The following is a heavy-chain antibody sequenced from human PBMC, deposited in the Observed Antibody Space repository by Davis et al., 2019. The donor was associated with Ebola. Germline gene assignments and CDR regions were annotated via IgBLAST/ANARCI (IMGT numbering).Heavy chain of an antibody. CDR1: GGSISSSNW. V-gene: IGHV4-4*02. CDR2: IYHSGST. D-gene: IGHD3-16*01. J-gene: IGHJ4*02. Sequence: SETLSLTCAVSGGSISSSNWWSWVRQPPGKGLEWIGEIYHSGSTNYNPSLKSRVTISVDTSKNHFSLKLTSVTAADTAVYYCARHASVAGSYAYWGQGTLVTVSS. CDR3: ARHASVAGSYAY.